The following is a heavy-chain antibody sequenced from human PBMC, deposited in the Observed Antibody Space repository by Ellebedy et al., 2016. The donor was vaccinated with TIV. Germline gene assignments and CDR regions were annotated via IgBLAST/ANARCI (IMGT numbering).Heavy chain of an antibody. Sequence: AASVTVSCKASGYTFTSYGIRWVRPAPGQGLDWMGWISAYNGNTNYAQKLQGRVTMTTDTSTSTAYMELRSLRADDTAVYYCARDDSSKAARPYYGMDVWGQGTTVTVSS. CDR1: GYTFTSYG. CDR2: ISAYNGNT. J-gene: IGHJ6*02. D-gene: IGHD6-6*01. V-gene: IGHV1-18*04. CDR3: ARDDSSKAARPYYGMDV.